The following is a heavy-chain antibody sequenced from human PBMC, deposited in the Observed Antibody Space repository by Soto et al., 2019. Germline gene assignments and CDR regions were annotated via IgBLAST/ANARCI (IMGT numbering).Heavy chain of an antibody. CDR2: IWYDGSNK. J-gene: IGHJ4*02. Sequence: QVQLVESGGGVVQPGRSLRLSCAASGFTFSSYGMHWVRQAPGKGLEWVAVIWYDGSNKYYADSVKGRFTISRDNSKNTLYLQMNSLRAEDTAVYYCARDVRHRGGVTPGYWGQGTLVTVSS. CDR1: GFTFSSYG. CDR3: ARDVRHRGGVTPGY. D-gene: IGHD2-8*02. V-gene: IGHV3-33*01.